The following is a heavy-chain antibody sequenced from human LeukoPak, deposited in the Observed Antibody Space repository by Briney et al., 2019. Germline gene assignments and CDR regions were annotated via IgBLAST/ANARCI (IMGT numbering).Heavy chain of an antibody. CDR1: GFTFSSYS. D-gene: IGHD6-13*01. V-gene: IGHV3-21*01. J-gene: IGHJ4*02. CDR3: ASLVDSSWYYFAY. CDR2: ISSSSSYI. Sequence: AGGSLRLSCAASGFTFSSYSMNWVRQAPGKGLEWVSSISSSSSYIYYADSVKGRFTISRDNAKNSLYLQMNSLRAEDTAVYYCASLVDSSWYYFAYWGQGTLVTVSS.